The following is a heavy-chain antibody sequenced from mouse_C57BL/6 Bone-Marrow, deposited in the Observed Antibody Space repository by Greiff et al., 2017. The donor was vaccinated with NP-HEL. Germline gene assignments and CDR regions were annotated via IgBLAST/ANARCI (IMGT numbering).Heavy chain of an antibody. CDR1: GYTFTSYW. V-gene: IGHV1-7*01. Sequence: QVQLKESGAELAKPGASVKLSCKASGYTFTSYWMHWVKQRPGQGLEWIGYINPSSGYTKYNQKFKDKATLTADKSSSTAYMQLSSLTYEDSAVYYCASYYYGSSLAWFAYWGQGTLVTGSA. D-gene: IGHD1-1*01. J-gene: IGHJ3*01. CDR3: ASYYYGSSLAWFAY. CDR2: INPSSGYT.